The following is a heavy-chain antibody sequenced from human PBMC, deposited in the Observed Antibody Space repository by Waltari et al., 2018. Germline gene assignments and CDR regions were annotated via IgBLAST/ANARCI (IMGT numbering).Heavy chain of an antibody. J-gene: IGHJ5*02. Sequence: QVQLVQSGSELKKPGASVKVSCKAIGYTFTNYAINWWRKAPGQGLEVMGWINTDTGNPTYAQGFTGRFVFSLDTSISTAYLQINSLKAEDTAIYYCAREVVPTSTIVVNWFDPWGQGTLVSVSS. D-gene: IGHD2-21*01. V-gene: IGHV7-4-1*02. CDR1: GYTFTNYA. CDR2: INTDTGNP. CDR3: AREVVPTSTIVVNWFDP.